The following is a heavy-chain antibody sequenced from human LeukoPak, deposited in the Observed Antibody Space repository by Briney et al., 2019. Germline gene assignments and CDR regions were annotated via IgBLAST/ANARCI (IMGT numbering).Heavy chain of an antibody. CDR2: ISAYNGNT. D-gene: IGHD6-13*01. Sequence: RASVKVSCKASGYTFTSYGITWVRQAPGQGLEWMGWISAYNGNTNYAQKLQGRVTMTTDTSTSTAYMELRSLRSDDTAVYYCARTGYSSSWYDAEYFHHWGQGTLVAVSS. CDR1: GYTFTSYG. J-gene: IGHJ1*01. V-gene: IGHV1-18*01. CDR3: ARTGYSSSWYDAEYFHH.